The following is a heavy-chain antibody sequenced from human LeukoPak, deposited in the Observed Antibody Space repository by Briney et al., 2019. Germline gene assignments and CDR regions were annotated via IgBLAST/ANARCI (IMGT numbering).Heavy chain of an antibody. J-gene: IGHJ5*02. CDR2: INHSGST. V-gene: IGHV4-34*01. Sequence: SETLSLTCAVYGGSFSGYYWSWIRQPPGKGLEWIGEINHSGSTNYNPSLKSRVTISVDTSKNQFSLKLSSVTAADTAVYYCARHGIDHYDTSGYSSWFDPWGQGTLVTISS. CDR3: ARHGIDHYDTSGYSSWFDP. D-gene: IGHD3-22*01. CDR1: GGSFSGYY.